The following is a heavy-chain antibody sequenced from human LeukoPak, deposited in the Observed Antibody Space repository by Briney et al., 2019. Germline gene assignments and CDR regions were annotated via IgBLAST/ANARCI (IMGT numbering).Heavy chain of an antibody. CDR2: INHSGST. D-gene: IGHD3-3*01. CDR3: ARGGTILEWSSNWFDP. CDR1: GGSFSGYY. J-gene: IGHJ5*02. V-gene: IGHV4-34*01. Sequence: TSETLSLTCAVYGGSFSGYYWSWIRQPPGKGLEWIGEINHSGSTNYNLSLKSRVTISVDTSKNQFSLKLSSVTAADTAVYYCARGGTILEWSSNWFDPWGQGTLVTVSS.